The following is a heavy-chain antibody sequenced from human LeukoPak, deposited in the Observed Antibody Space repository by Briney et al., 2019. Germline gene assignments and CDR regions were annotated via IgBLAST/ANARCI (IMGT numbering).Heavy chain of an antibody. V-gene: IGHV4-4*02. CDR2: IYHSGST. CDR3: ARGLDYYDSSGYYYGTLYYFDY. Sequence: SETLSLTCAVSGGSISSSNWWTWVRQPPGKGLEWIGEIYHSGSTNYNPSFKSRVTISLDKSKNQFSLKLSSVTAADTAVYYCARGLDYYDSSGYYYGTLYYFDYWGQGTLVTVS. CDR1: GGSISSSNW. J-gene: IGHJ4*02. D-gene: IGHD3-22*01.